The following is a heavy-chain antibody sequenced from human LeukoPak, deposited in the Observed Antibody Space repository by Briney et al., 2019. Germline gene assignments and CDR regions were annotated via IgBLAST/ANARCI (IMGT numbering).Heavy chain of an antibody. V-gene: IGHV1-69*13. CDR2: IIPIFGTA. D-gene: IGHD1-26*01. J-gene: IGHJ4*02. CDR1: GGTFSSYA. Sequence: GASVKVSCKASGGTFSSYAISWVRQAPGQGLEWMGGIIPIFGTANYAQKFQGRVTITADESTSTAYMELSSLRSEDTAVYYCASEGKNGSYLDYWGQGTLVTVSS. CDR3: ASEGKNGSYLDY.